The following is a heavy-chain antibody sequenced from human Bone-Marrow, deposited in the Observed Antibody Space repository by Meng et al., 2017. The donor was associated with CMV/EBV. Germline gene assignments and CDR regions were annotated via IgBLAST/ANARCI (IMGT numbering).Heavy chain of an antibody. CDR2: LRYDGSNK. D-gene: IGHD6-13*01. CDR3: AKDTEQQLVYFQH. J-gene: IGHJ1*01. Sequence: ASGFTLSRSGMHWVRQAPGKWLEWVAFLRYDGSNKYYADSVKGRFTISRDNSKNTQYLQMNSLRAEDTAVYYCAKDTEQQLVYFQHWGQGTLVTVSS. CDR1: GFTLSRSG. V-gene: IGHV3-30*02.